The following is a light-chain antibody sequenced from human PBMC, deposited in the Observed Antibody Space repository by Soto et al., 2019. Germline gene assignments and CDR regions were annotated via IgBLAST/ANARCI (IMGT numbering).Light chain of an antibody. CDR1: SSDFGIYDL. V-gene: IGLV2-14*02. CDR2: EGS. Sequence: QSALTQPASVSGSPRQSITISCTATSSDFGIYDLVSWYQQHPGKAPKVIIFEGSKRPSGVSNRFSGSTSGNTASLTISGLQAEDEADYYCSSYTSSILVFGGGTKLTVL. J-gene: IGLJ3*02. CDR3: SSYTSSILV.